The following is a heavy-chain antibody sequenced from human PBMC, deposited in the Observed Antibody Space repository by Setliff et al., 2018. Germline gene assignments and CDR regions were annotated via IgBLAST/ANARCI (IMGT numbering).Heavy chain of an antibody. J-gene: IGHJ6*04. CDR1: GYIFNTSG. CDR3: ARGTDYHGSGSYWAKDV. CDR2: ISPYNGDT. Sequence: ASVKVSCKASGYIFNTSGINWMRRAPGQGLEWIGWISPYNGDTKYAQNLQGRVTLTTDTSTSTAYVEVRSLRSDDTAVYYCARGTDYHGSGSYWAKDVWGKGTTVTVSS. D-gene: IGHD3-10*01. V-gene: IGHV1-18*01.